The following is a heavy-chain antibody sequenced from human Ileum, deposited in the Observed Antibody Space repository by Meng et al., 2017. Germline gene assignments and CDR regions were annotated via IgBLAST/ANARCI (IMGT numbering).Heavy chain of an antibody. CDR2: INHNGST. CDR1: GGSFSGYY. V-gene: IGHV4-34*01. J-gene: IGHJ4*02. D-gene: IGHD5-24*01. Sequence: VQLQQWGSGLLKPSETLSLTSAAYGGSFSGYYWSWTRQPPGKGLEWIGDINHNGSTNYNPSLKSRVTISVDTSKNQFSLKLSSVTAADTAVYYCARVRSVATITLFDYWGQGTLVTVSS. CDR3: ARVRSVATITLFDY.